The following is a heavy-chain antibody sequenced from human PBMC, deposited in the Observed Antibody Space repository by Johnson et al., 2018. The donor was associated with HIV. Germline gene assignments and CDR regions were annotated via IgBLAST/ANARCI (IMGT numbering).Heavy chain of an antibody. V-gene: IGHV3-7*03. J-gene: IGHJ3*02. CDR1: GFTFSSYW. Sequence: VQLVESGGGLVQPGGSLRLSCAASGFTFSSYWMSWVRQAPGNGLEWVANIKQDGSEKYYVDSVKGRFTISRDNAKNSLYLQMNSLRAEDTAVYYCARVGVLRRRGAFDIWGQGTMVTVSS. CDR3: ARVGVLRRRGAFDI. CDR2: IKQDGSEK. D-gene: IGHD3-3*01.